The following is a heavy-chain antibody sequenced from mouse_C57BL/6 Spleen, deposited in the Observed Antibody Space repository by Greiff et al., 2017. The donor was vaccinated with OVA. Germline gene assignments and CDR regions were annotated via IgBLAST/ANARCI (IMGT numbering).Heavy chain of an antibody. J-gene: IGHJ4*01. CDR1: GYSFTGYF. CDR2: INPYNGDT. D-gene: IGHD2-5*01. V-gene: IGHV1-20*01. Sequence: VQLQQSGPELVKPGDSVKISCKASGYSFTGYFMNWVMQSHGQSLEWIGRINPYNGDTFYNQKFKGKATLTVDKSSSTAHMELRSLTSEDSAVYYCARSDSNSYYYAMDYWGQGTSVTVSS. CDR3: ARSDSNSYYYAMDY.